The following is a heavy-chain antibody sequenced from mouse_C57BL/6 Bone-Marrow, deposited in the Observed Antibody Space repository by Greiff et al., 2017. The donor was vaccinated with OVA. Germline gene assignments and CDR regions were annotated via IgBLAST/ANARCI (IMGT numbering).Heavy chain of an antibody. D-gene: IGHD1-1*01. CDR2: IGSGGST. CDR1: GFSLTSYG. V-gene: IGHV2-2*01. CDR3: ARRGSSPYYYAMDY. Sequence: VHLVESGPGLVQPSQSLSITCTVSGFSLTSYGVHWVRQSPGQGLEWLGVIGSGGSTDYNAAFISSLSISKDDTYCNVAYKMNSRQAYDAAIVYYARRGSSPYYYAMDYWGQGTSVTVSS. J-gene: IGHJ4*01.